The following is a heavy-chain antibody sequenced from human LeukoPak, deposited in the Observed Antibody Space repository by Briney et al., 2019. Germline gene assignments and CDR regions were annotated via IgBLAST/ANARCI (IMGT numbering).Heavy chain of an antibody. CDR2: MNPNSGNT. CDR3: ARGGIAVAGTPSDY. Sequence: ASVKVTCKASGYTFTSYDINWVRQATGQGVEWVGWMNPNSGNTGYAQKFQGRVTMTRNTSISTAYMELSSLRSEDTAVYYCARGGIAVAGTPSDYWGQGTLVTVSS. D-gene: IGHD6-19*01. J-gene: IGHJ4*02. V-gene: IGHV1-8*01. CDR1: GYTFTSYD.